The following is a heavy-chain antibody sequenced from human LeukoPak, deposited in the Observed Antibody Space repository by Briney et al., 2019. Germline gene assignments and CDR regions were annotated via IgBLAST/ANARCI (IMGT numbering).Heavy chain of an antibody. Sequence: GGSLRLSCAASGFTFSSYSMNWVRQAPGKGLEWVSYISSSSSTIYYADSVKGRFTISRDNAKNSLYLQMNSLRAEDTAVYYCARDISYSSSWYYYYYMDVWGKGTTVTVSS. D-gene: IGHD6-13*01. CDR3: ARDISYSSSWYYYYYMDV. J-gene: IGHJ6*03. V-gene: IGHV3-48*01. CDR2: ISSSSSTI. CDR1: GFTFSSYS.